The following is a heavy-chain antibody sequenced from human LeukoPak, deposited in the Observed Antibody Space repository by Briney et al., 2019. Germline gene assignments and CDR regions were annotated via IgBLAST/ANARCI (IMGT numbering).Heavy chain of an antibody. D-gene: IGHD6-19*01. J-gene: IGHJ4*02. CDR3: AREAWSSAWY. Sequence: PGGSLRLSCAASGFTFSSNWMSWVRQAPGKGLEWVANIKQDGSEKYYVDSVKGRFTISRDNAKNLLFLQMSSLRAEDTAVYYCAREAWSSAWYWGQGTLVTVSS. CDR1: GFTFSSNW. CDR2: IKQDGSEK. V-gene: IGHV3-7*03.